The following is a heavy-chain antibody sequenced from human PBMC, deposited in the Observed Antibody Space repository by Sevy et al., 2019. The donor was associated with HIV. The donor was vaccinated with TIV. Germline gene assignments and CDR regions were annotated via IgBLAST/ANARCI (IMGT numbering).Heavy chain of an antibody. CDR2: SIPIFGTA. CDR3: ARGGYSSSTSCYKYNWFDP. V-gene: IGHV1-69*13. D-gene: IGHD2-2*02. J-gene: IGHJ5*02. CDR1: GGTISSYA. Sequence: ASVKVSCKASGGTISSYAISWVRQAPGQGLEWMGGSIPIFGTANYAQKFQGRVTITADESTSTAYMELSSLRSEDTAVYYCARGGYSSSTSCYKYNWFDPWGQGTLVTVSS.